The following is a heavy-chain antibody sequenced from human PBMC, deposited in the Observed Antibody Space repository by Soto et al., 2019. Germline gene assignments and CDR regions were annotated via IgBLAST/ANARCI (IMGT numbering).Heavy chain of an antibody. CDR3: ARIRYYDFWSGYSP. V-gene: IGHV3-21*01. Sequence: EVQLVESGGGLVKPGGSLRLSCAASGFTFSSYSMNWVRQAPGKGLEWVSSISSSSSYIYYADSVKGRFTISRDNAKNALYLQINILRAEDTAVYYCARIRYYDFWSGYSPWGQGTLVTVSS. D-gene: IGHD3-3*01. J-gene: IGHJ5*02. CDR1: GFTFSSYS. CDR2: ISSSSSYI.